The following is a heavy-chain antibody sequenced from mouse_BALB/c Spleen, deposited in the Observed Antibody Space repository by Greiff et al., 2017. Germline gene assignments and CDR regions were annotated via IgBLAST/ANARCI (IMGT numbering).Heavy chain of an antibody. V-gene: IGHV1-9*01. CDR2: ILPGSGST. J-gene: IGHJ2*01. D-gene: IGHD4-1*01. CDR1: GYTFSSYW. Sequence: VKLQESGAELMKPGASVKISCKATGYTFSSYWIEWVKQRPGHGLEWIGEILPGSGSTNYNEKFKGKATFTADTSSNTAYMQLSSLTSEDSAVYYCGTGTLDYWGQGTTLTVFS. CDR3: GTGTLDY.